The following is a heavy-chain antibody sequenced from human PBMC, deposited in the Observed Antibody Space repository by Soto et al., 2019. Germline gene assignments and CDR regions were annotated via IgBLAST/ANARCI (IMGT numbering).Heavy chain of an antibody. CDR3: ARWDFGNPYFFDF. CDR1: GGSITTNNW. D-gene: IGHD3-3*01. Sequence: SETLSLSCGVSGGSITTNNWWSWVRQSPGTGLEWLGEIYHSGTTNYNASLKNRVTISVDKSKNHFSLNLNSVTAADSAVYYCARWDFGNPYFFDFWGQGILVTVSS. J-gene: IGHJ4*02. V-gene: IGHV4-4*02. CDR2: IYHSGTT.